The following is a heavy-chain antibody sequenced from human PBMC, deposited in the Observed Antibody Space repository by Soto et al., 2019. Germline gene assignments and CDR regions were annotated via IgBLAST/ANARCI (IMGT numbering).Heavy chain of an antibody. D-gene: IGHD3-10*01. Sequence: QVQLVQSGGEVKKPGASVKVSCKASGYTFTSSGFSWVRQAPGQGLEWMGWISGYNGNTKYEQKFQDRVTMTTDTSTNIGYMELRSLTSDDTAVYYCARAGEIPYYYYGMDVWGQGTTVIISS. J-gene: IGHJ6*02. CDR1: GYTFTSSG. V-gene: IGHV1-18*01. CDR2: ISGYNGNT. CDR3: ARAGEIPYYYYGMDV.